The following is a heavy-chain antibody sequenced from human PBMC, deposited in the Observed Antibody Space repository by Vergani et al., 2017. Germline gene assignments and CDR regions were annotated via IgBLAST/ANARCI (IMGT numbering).Heavy chain of an antibody. CDR3: ARAGTRYYDILTGYHYYYYMDV. J-gene: IGHJ6*03. D-gene: IGHD3-9*01. Sequence: QVQLVQSGAEVKKPGASVKVSCKASGYTFTSYGISWVRQAPGQGLEWMGWISAYNGNTNYAQQLQGRVTMTTDTSTSTAYMELRSLRSDDTAVYYCARAGTRYYDILTGYHYYYYMDVWGKGTTVTVSS. CDR2: ISAYNGNT. V-gene: IGHV1-18*01. CDR1: GYTFTSYG.